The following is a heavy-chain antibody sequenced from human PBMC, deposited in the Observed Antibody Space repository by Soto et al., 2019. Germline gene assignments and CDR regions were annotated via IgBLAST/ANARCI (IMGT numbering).Heavy chain of an antibody. CDR1: GGTFSSYA. V-gene: IGHV1-69*13. CDR2: IIPISGTA. J-gene: IGHJ6*02. CDR3: TRPDAYNRYYYYYGMDV. D-gene: IGHD1-1*01. Sequence: SVKVSCKASGGTFSSYAFSWVRQAPGQGLEWMGGIIPISGTAKNAQKFQGRVTITADESTSTAYMELSSLRSEDTAVYYCTRPDAYNRYYYYYGMDVWGQGTTVTVSS.